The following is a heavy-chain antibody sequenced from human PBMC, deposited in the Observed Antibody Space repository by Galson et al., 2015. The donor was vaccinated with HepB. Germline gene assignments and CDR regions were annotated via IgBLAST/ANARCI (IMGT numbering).Heavy chain of an antibody. CDR3: ARLVSGSGSYWAYYYYYMDV. CDR2: IYPGDSDT. J-gene: IGHJ6*03. CDR1: GYSFTSYW. V-gene: IGHV5-51*01. Sequence: QSGAEVKKPGESLRISCKGSGYSFTSYWISWVRQMPGKGLEWMGIIYPGDSDTRYSPSFQGQVTISADKSISTAYLQWSSLKASDTAMYYCARLVSGSGSYWAYYYYYMDVWGKGTTVTVSS. D-gene: IGHD3-10*01.